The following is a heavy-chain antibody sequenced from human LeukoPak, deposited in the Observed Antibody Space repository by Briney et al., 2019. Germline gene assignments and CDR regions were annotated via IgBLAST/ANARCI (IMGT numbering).Heavy chain of an antibody. V-gene: IGHV4-38-2*01. CDR2: IYHSGST. CDR3: ARLWFGRHYFDY. J-gene: IGHJ4*02. D-gene: IGHD3-10*01. CDR1: GYSISSGYY. Sequence: SETLYLTCAVSGYSISSGYYWGWIRQPPGKGLEWIGSIYHSGSTYYNPSLKSRVTISVDTSKNQFSLKLSSVTAADTAVYYCARLWFGRHYFDYWGQGTLVTVSS.